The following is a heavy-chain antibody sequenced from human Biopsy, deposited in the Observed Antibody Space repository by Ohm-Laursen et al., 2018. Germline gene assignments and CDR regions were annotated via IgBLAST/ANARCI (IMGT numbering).Heavy chain of an antibody. CDR2: VDWDYNT. V-gene: IGHV2-70*11. D-gene: IGHD1-26*01. CDR3: ARTRVVGATRESYYYAMDI. Sequence: TQTLTLTSTFSGFSLSSTGMCVSWVRQPPGKALEWLARVDWDYNTYFSTSLKTRLTITKDTSRDQVVLTLANVDPADTATYFCARTRVVGATRESYYYAMDIWGQGTTVTVSS. CDR1: GFSLSSTGMC. J-gene: IGHJ6*02.